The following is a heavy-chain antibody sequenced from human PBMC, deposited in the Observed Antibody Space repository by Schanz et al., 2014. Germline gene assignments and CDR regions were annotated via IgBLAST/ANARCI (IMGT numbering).Heavy chain of an antibody. CDR2: ISGSGGST. D-gene: IGHD3-3*01. CDR3: AATTILAD. CDR1: GFTFSSYG. V-gene: IGHV3-23*04. Sequence: VHLVESGGGVVQPGRSLRLSCAASGFTFSSYGMHWVRQAPGKGLAWVSAISGSGGSTYYADSVKGRFTISRDNARNSLYLQMTSLRAEDTAVYYCAATTILADWGQGTLVAVSS. J-gene: IGHJ4*02.